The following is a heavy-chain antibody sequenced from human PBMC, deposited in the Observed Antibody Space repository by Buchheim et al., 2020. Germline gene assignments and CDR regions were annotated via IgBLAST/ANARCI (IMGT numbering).Heavy chain of an antibody. J-gene: IGHJ4*02. Sequence: ELQLVESGGGLVQSGGSLRLSCAPSGAASGFTVSSNYMSWFRQAPGKGLEWVSIIYISGTTDYADSVKGRFSISRDNSKNTRYLQMNSLRAEDTAVYYCARGCVSASCYVYWGQGTL. V-gene: IGHV3-66*01. CDR1: GFTVSSNY. D-gene: IGHD2-2*01. CDR2: IYISGTT. CDR3: ARGCVSASCYVY.